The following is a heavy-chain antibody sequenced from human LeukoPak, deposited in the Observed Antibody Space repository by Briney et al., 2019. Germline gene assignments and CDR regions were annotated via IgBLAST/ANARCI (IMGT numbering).Heavy chain of an antibody. V-gene: IGHV4-59*08. Sequence: SETLSLTCTVSGGSISSYYWSWIRQPPGKGLEWVGYICYSGSTNYNPSLKSRVTISVDTSKNQFSLKLSSVTAADTAVYYCARLSSGSSSWYDIDYWGQGTLVTVSS. CDR1: GGSISSYY. J-gene: IGHJ4*02. CDR2: ICYSGST. D-gene: IGHD6-13*01. CDR3: ARLSSGSSSWYDIDY.